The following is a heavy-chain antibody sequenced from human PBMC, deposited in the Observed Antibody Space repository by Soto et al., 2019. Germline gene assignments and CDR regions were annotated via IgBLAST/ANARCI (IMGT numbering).Heavy chain of an antibody. CDR1: GFSFSSLP. V-gene: IGHV3-23*01. J-gene: IGHJ4*02. Sequence: GGSLRLSCAASGFSFSSLPMTWVRQAPGKGLEWVSSISGSGRTTYYADSVKGRFTISRDNSKNTLYLQMNSLRAEDTAVYYCAKYVTSVGNYFDYWGQGTLVTVSS. CDR2: ISGSGRTT. CDR3: AKYVTSVGNYFDY. D-gene: IGHD1-26*01.